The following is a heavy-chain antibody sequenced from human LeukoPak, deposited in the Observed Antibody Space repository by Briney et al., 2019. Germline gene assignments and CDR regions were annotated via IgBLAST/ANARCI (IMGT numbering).Heavy chain of an antibody. CDR2: MNPNSGNT. J-gene: IGHJ4*02. D-gene: IGHD2-2*01. V-gene: IGHV1-8*01. CDR3: ARAGYCSSTSCYEYSSSSH. Sequence: ASVKVSCKASGYTFTSYDINWVRQATGQGLEWMGWMNPNSGNTGCAQKFQGRVTMTRNTSISTAYMELSSLRSEDTAVYYCARAGYCSSTSCYEYSSSSHWGQGTLVTVSS. CDR1: GYTFTSYD.